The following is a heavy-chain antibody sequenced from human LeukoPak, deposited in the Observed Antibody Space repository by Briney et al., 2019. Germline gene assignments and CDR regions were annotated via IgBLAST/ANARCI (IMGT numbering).Heavy chain of an antibody. D-gene: IGHD1-26*01. CDR1: GLTFSTYS. Sequence: GGSLRLSCAAAGLTFSTYSMNWVRQAPGKGLEWVSSISGSSSYKYYADSVKGRFSISRDNAKNSLYLQMNSLRAEDTAVYYCAMEWELLGYWGQGTLVTVSS. V-gene: IGHV3-21*01. CDR2: ISGSSSYK. J-gene: IGHJ4*02. CDR3: AMEWELLGY.